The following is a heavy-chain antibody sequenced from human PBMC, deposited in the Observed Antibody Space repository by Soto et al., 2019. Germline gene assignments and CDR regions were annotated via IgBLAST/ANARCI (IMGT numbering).Heavy chain of an antibody. D-gene: IGHD3-22*01. CDR2: ISDSSSTI. CDR3: ARDDYPYYDDSSGYHFDY. CDR1: GFIFSDYY. J-gene: IGHJ4*02. Sequence: GGSLRLSCAASGFIFSDYYMSWIRQAPGKGLEWVSYISDSSSTIHYADSVKGRFTISRDNAKNSLYLQMNSLRAEDTAVYYCARDDYPYYDDSSGYHFDYWGQGALVTVSS. V-gene: IGHV3-11*04.